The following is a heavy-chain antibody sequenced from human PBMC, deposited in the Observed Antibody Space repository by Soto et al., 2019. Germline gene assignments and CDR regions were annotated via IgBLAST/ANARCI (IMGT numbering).Heavy chain of an antibody. CDR1: DSPFSSNP. J-gene: IGHJ5*02. V-gene: IGHV4-59*01. Sequence: PSDTLSPTFQPSDSPFSSNPWSWIRQPQGKELEWIGYIYYSGSTNNNPSLESRVTMSVNTSKNQLSLNLSSVTAVDTAVYYCARETSGYEADPWGQGTLVTVSS. CDR3: ARETSGYEADP. D-gene: IGHD5-12*01. CDR2: IYYSGST.